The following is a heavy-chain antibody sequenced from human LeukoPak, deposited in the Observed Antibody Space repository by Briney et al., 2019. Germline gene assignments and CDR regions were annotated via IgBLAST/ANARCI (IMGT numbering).Heavy chain of an antibody. Sequence: PGGSLRLSCAASGFTFDDYAMHWVRQAPGKGLEWVSGISWNSGSIGYADSVKGRFTISRDNAKNSLYLQMNSLRAEDTALYYCAKDLYGDYGEYYVDYWGQGTLVTVSS. J-gene: IGHJ4*02. CDR2: ISWNSGSI. CDR1: GFTFDDYA. CDR3: AKDLYGDYGEYYVDY. V-gene: IGHV3-9*01. D-gene: IGHD4-17*01.